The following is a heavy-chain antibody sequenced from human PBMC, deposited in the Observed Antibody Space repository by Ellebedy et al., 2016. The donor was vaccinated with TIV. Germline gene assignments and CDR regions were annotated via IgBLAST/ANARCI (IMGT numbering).Heavy chain of an antibody. D-gene: IGHD4-17*01. CDR3: AKDRYSDRGRYFDY. J-gene: IGHJ4*02. CDR1: GFTFSSYA. Sequence: GGSLRLSXAASGFTFSSYAMSWVRQAPGKGLEWVSAFSGSGGSTYYADSVKGRFTISRDNSKNTLYLEMNSLRAEDTAVYYCAKDRYSDRGRYFDYWGQGTLVTVSS. V-gene: IGHV3-23*01. CDR2: FSGSGGST.